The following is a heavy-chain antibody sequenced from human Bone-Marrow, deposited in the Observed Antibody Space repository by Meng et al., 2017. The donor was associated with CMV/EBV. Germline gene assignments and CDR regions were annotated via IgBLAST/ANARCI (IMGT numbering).Heavy chain of an antibody. J-gene: IGHJ4*02. CDR2: ISAYNGNT. Sequence: ASVKVSCKASGYTFNSYGISWVRQAPGQGLEWMGWISAYNGNTNYAQKLQGRVTVTTDTSTSTAYMELRSLRSDDTAVYYCARDLKGWLQSVLYYWGQGTLVTVSS. V-gene: IGHV1-18*01. CDR1: GYTFNSYG. CDR3: ARDLKGWLQSVLYY. D-gene: IGHD5-24*01.